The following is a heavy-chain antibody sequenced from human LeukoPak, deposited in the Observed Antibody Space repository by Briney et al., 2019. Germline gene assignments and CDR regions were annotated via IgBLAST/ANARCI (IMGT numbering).Heavy chain of an antibody. J-gene: IGHJ4*02. V-gene: IGHV4-61*02. D-gene: IGHD3-16*01. Sequence: PSETLSLTCTVSGGSVSSGNYYWSWIRQPAGKRLELIGRMYTSGSTHYNPSLKRRVTISRDTSTNQFSLKLTSVTAADTAVYYCAGMIGYFDFWGQGTLVTVSS. CDR3: AGMIGYFDF. CDR2: MYTSGST. CDR1: GGSVSSGNYY.